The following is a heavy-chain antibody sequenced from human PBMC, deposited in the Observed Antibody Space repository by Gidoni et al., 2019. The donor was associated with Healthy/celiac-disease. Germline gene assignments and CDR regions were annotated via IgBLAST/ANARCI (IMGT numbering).Heavy chain of an antibody. Sequence: QVQLVQSGAEVKKPGASVKVSCKASGGTFSSYAISWVRQAPGQGLEWMGGIIPIFGTANYAQKFQGRVTITADESTSTAYMELSSLRSEDTAVYYCARSLGAAGTVYYYYMDVWGKGTTVTVSS. J-gene: IGHJ6*03. CDR3: ARSLGAAGTVYYYYMDV. CDR2: IIPIFGTA. V-gene: IGHV1-69*01. D-gene: IGHD6-13*01. CDR1: GGTFSSYA.